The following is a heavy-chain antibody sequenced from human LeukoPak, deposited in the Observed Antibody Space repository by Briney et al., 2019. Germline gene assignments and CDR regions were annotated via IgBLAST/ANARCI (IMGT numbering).Heavy chain of an antibody. V-gene: IGHV4-34*01. J-gene: IGHJ4*02. CDR3: ARAPPRLRYFHV. Sequence: PSETLSLTCAVYGESFSGYYWSWIRQPPGKGLEWIGEIYHSGSTNYNPSLKSRVTISVDKSKNQFSLKLSSVTAADTAVYYCARAPPRLRYFHVWGQGTLVTVSS. D-gene: IGHD3-9*01. CDR2: IYHSGST. CDR1: GESFSGYY.